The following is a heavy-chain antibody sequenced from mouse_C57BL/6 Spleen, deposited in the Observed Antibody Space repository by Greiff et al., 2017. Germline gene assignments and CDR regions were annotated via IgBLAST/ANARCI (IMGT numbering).Heavy chain of an antibody. J-gene: IGHJ3*01. CDR1: GYTFTDYN. V-gene: IGHV1-18*01. D-gene: IGHD2-5*01. Sequence: EVQLQESGPELVKPGASVKIPCKASGYTFTDYNMDWVQQSHGKSLEWIGDINPNNGGTIYNQKFKGKATLTVDKSSSTAYMELRSLTSEDTAVYYGGRGAYYSNYLFAYWGQGTLVTVSA. CDR3: GRGAYYSNYLFAY. CDR2: INPNNGGT.